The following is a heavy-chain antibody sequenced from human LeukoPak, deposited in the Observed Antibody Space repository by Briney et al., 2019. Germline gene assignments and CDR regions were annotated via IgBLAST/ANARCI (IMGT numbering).Heavy chain of an antibody. CDR3: ARPFDSSSWYGAGYYYYGMDV. Sequence: GASVKVSCKASGYTFTSYGISWVRQATGQGLEWMGWISAYNGNTNYAQKLQGRVTMTTDTSTSTAYMELRSLRSDDTAVYYCARPFDSSSWYGAGYYYYGMDVWGQGTTVTVSS. CDR2: ISAYNGNT. D-gene: IGHD6-13*01. V-gene: IGHV1-18*01. CDR1: GYTFTSYG. J-gene: IGHJ6*02.